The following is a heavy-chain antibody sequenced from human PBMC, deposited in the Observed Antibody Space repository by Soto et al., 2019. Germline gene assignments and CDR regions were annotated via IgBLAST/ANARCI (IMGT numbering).Heavy chain of an antibody. CDR3: AKDLVGIVVILGRASDI. Sequence: QSGGSLRLSCAPSGFTFTNYAMSWVRQAPGKGLEWVASISGTGGSTYYADSVKGRFTISRDNSKNTLSLQMNSLGAEDTAKYYCAKDLVGIVVILGRASDIWGQGTMVTVSS. V-gene: IGHV3-23*01. J-gene: IGHJ3*02. CDR1: GFTFTNYA. CDR2: ISGTGGST. D-gene: IGHD3-22*01.